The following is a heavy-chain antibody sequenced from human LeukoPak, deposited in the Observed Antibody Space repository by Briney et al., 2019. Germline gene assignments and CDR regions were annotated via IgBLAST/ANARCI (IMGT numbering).Heavy chain of an antibody. V-gene: IGHV3-23*01. CDR3: AKDFVTIFGVVLYYFDY. CDR1: TLTLNNYW. CDR2: ISESGVST. D-gene: IGHD3-3*01. Sequence: GGSLRLSCTASTLTLNNYWMSWVRQAPGKGLEWVSAISESGVSTYYADSVRGRFTISRENSNNTLYLQMDSLRAEDTAVYYCAKDFVTIFGVVLYYFDYWGQGTLVTVSS. J-gene: IGHJ4*02.